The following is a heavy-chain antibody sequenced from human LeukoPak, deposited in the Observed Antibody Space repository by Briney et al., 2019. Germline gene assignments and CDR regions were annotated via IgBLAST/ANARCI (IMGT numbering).Heavy chain of an antibody. D-gene: IGHD2-21*01. CDR1: GYSISSGYY. J-gene: IGHJ3*02. V-gene: IGHV4-38-2*01. Sequence: PSETLSLTCALSGYSISSGYYWGWIRQPPGKGLEWIGSIYHSGSTYYNPSLKSRVTISVDTSKNQFSLKLSSVTAADTAVYYCARVVVVIAPDAFDIWGQGTMVTVSS. CDR2: IYHSGST. CDR3: ARVVVVIAPDAFDI.